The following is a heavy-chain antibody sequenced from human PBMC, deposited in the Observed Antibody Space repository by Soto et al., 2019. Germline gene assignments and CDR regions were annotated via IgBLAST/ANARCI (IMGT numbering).Heavy chain of an antibody. CDR3: ASESYGGEFDY. V-gene: IGHV1-3*01. Sequence: ASVKVSCKASGYTFTSYAMHWVRQAPGQRIEWMGWFNAGNGNTKYSQKFQGRVTITRDTSASTAYMELSSLRSEDTAVYYCASESYGGEFDYWGQGTPVTVSS. J-gene: IGHJ4*02. CDR1: GYTFTSYA. CDR2: FNAGNGNT. D-gene: IGHD4-17*01.